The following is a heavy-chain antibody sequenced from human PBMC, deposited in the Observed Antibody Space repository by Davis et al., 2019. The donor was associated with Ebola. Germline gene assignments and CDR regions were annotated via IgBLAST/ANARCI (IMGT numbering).Heavy chain of an antibody. CDR1: GFTVSSNY. D-gene: IGHD3-3*01. CDR3: AKEYDFWSGPFDY. CDR2: ISGSGGST. J-gene: IGHJ4*02. Sequence: GESLKISCAASGFTVSSNYMNWVRQAPGKGLEWVSAISGSGGSTYYADSVKGRFTISRDNSKNTLYLQMNSLRAEDTAVYYCAKEYDFWSGPFDYWGQGTLVTVSS. V-gene: IGHV3-23*01.